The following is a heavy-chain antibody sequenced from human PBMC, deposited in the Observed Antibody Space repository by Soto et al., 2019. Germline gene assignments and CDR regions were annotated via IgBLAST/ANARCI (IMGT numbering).Heavy chain of an antibody. D-gene: IGHD6-19*01. CDR2: ISHGGTT. CDR3: ARSFGWYAVDS. V-gene: IGHV4-39*07. J-gene: IGHJ4*02. CDR1: GGSIGSSRYY. Sequence: SETLSLTCTVSGGSIGSSRYYWGWIRQPPGKELEWLGSISHGGTTYYNPSLKSRVTILLDKSKNQFSLSLSFMTAADTATYYCARSFGWYAVDSWGQGILVTVSS.